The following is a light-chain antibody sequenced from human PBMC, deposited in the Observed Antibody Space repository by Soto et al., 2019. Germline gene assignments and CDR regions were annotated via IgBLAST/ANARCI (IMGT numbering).Light chain of an antibody. Sequence: ILLTHSPSSLSASVVDRFTITCLASQGIDSSFAWYQEKPGKAPKLLIYAASSLQSGVPSRFSGSGSGTDFTLTISSLQPEDFATYYCQQLHDYPITFGQGTRLEIK. J-gene: IGKJ5*01. CDR1: QGIDSS. CDR3: QQLHDYPIT. CDR2: AAS. V-gene: IGKV1-9*01.